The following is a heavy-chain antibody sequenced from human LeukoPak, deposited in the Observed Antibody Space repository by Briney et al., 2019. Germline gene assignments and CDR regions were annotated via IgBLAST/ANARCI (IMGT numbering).Heavy chain of an antibody. CDR2: IYTSGST. V-gene: IGHV4-61*02. Sequence: SETLSLTCTVSGGSISSGSYYWSWIRQPAGKGLEWIGRIYTSGSTNYNPSLKSRVTISVDTSKNQFSLKLSSVTAADTAVYYCARETRLRRNWFDPWGQGTLVTVSS. D-gene: IGHD4-17*01. CDR3: ARETRLRRNWFDP. J-gene: IGHJ5*02. CDR1: GGSISSGSYY.